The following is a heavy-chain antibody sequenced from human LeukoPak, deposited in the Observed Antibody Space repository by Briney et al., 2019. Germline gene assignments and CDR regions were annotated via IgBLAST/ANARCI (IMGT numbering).Heavy chain of an antibody. CDR1: GYTFTSYG. Sequence: ASVKVSCKASGYTFTSYGISWVRQAPGQGLEWMGRIIPILGIANYAQKFQGRVTITADKSTSTAYMELSSLRSEDTAVYYCARGIMITFGGVIVPYYYGMDVWGQGTTVTVSS. J-gene: IGHJ6*02. CDR3: ARGIMITFGGVIVPYYYGMDV. V-gene: IGHV1-69*04. CDR2: IIPILGIA. D-gene: IGHD3-16*02.